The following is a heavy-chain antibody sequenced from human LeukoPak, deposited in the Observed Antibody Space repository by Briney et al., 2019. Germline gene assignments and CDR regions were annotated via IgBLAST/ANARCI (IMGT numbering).Heavy chain of an antibody. CDR2: IYYSGST. V-gene: IGHV4-31*03. D-gene: IGHD1-26*01. CDR1: GGSISSGGYY. J-gene: IGHJ6*03. Sequence: PSQTLSLTCTVSGGSISSGGYYWSWIRQHPGKGLEWIGYIYYSGSTYYNPSLKSRVTISVDTFKNQFSLKLSSVTAADTAVYYCARLSWVPPHYYMDVWGKGTTVTVSS. CDR3: ARLSWVPPHYYMDV.